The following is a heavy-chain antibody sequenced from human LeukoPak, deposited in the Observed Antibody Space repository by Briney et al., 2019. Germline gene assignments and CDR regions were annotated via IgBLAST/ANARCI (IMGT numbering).Heavy chain of an antibody. D-gene: IGHD3-22*01. CDR2: IYYSGST. J-gene: IGHJ5*02. CDR3: ARSGEKFRITMIVA. Sequence: PSETLSLTCTVSGGSISSSSYYWGWIRQPPGKGLEWIVSIYYSGSTQYNPSLKSRVTISVDTSKNQFSLKLSSVTAADTAVYYCARSGEKFRITMIVAWGQGTLVTVSS. V-gene: IGHV4-39*01. CDR1: GGSISSSSYY.